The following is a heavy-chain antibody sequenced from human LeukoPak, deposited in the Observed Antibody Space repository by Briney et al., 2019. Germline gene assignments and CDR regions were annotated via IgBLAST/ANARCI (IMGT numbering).Heavy chain of an antibody. D-gene: IGHD5-18*01. CDR2: ISGSGGST. CDR3: ARGGYSYGAFDY. CDR1: GFTFSSYA. J-gene: IGHJ4*02. V-gene: IGHV3-23*01. Sequence: PGGSLRLSCAASGFTFSSYAMSWVRQAPGKGLEWVSAISGSGGSTYYADSVKGRFTISRDISKNTLYLQMNSLRAEDTAVYYCARGGYSYGAFDYWGQGTLVTVSS.